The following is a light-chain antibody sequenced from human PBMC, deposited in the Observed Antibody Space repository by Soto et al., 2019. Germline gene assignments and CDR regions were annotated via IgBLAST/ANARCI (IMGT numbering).Light chain of an antibody. CDR1: SSDIGSYNY. J-gene: IGLJ1*01. V-gene: IGLV2-14*01. CDR3: NSYTSSSTFV. CDR2: DVS. Sequence: QSALTQPASVSGTPGQSITIPCTGTSSDIGSYNYVSWYQQHPGKAPKLMIYDVSNRPSGISNLFSGSKSGNTASLTISGLQAEDEADYYCNSYTSSSTFVFGTGTKLTVL.